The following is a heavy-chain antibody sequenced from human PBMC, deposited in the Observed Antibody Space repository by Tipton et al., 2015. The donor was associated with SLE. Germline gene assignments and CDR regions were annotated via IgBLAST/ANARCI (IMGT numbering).Heavy chain of an antibody. Sequence: QSGPEVKKPGSSVKVSCKASGGSFTNYAISWVRQAPGQGLEWMGGIIPIFGTANYAQKFQGRVTITADESTSTAYMELSSLRSEDRAVHYCARDARWNGMDVWGQGTTVTVSS. CDR3: ARDARWNGMDV. D-gene: IGHD4-23*01. CDR2: IIPIFGTA. J-gene: IGHJ6*02. V-gene: IGHV1-69*01. CDR1: GGSFTNYA.